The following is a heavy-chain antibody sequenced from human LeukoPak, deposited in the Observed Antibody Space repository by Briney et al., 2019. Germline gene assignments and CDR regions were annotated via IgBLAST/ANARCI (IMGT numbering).Heavy chain of an antibody. Sequence: PGGSLKLSCAASGFTFSGSAMHWVRQASGKGLEWVGRFRNKDYNYATAYAAPVKGRFIISRDDSKNTAYLQMNSLKTEDTAVYYCTRRSEAGVTEFDYWGQGALVTVSS. V-gene: IGHV3-73*01. J-gene: IGHJ4*02. CDR2: FRNKDYNYAT. CDR3: TRRSEAGVTEFDY. CDR1: GFTFSGSA. D-gene: IGHD3-10*01.